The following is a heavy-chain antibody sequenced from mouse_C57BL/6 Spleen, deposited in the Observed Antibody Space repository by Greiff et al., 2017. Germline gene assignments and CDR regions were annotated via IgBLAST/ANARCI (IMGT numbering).Heavy chain of an antibody. D-gene: IGHD1-1*01. CDR2: ISSGGGYI. CDR1: GFTFSSYA. J-gene: IGHJ1*03. CDR3: TREDVCYGSSRYFDV. Sequence: EVKLMESGEGLVKPGGSLKLSCAASGFTFSSYAMSWVRQTPEKRLEWVAYISSGGGYIYYADTVKGRFTISRDNARNTLYLQMSSLKSEDTAMYYCTREDVCYGSSRYFDVWGTGTTVTVSS. V-gene: IGHV5-9-1*02.